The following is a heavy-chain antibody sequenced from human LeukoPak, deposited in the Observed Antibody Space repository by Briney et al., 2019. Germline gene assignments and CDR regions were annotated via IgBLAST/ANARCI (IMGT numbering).Heavy chain of an antibody. CDR1: GYNFTNYW. D-gene: IGHD6-6*01. CDR2: IDPSDSYN. Sequence: GESLKISCKGSGYNFTNYWISWVRQMPGKGLEWMGTIDPSDSYNDYSPSFQGHVTISADKSISTAYLQWSSLKASDTAMYYCARAYSRSRFDYWGQGTLVTVSS. J-gene: IGHJ4*02. V-gene: IGHV5-10-1*01. CDR3: ARAYSRSRFDY.